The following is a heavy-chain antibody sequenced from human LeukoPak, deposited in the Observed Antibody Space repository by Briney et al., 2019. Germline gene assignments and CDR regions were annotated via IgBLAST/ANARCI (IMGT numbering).Heavy chain of an antibody. J-gene: IGHJ4*02. CDR3: ARDLESDEGDYGDVLPGH. Sequence: GASVKVSCKAFGYTFTDYYIHWVKEAPGKGLEWMGRVDPEDGETTCAEKFQGRVAITADTSTDTAYMELNNLRSEDTAVYYCARDLESDEGDYGDVLPGHWGQGTLVTVS. D-gene: IGHD4-17*01. CDR1: GYTFTDYY. CDR2: VDPEDGET. V-gene: IGHV1-69-2*01.